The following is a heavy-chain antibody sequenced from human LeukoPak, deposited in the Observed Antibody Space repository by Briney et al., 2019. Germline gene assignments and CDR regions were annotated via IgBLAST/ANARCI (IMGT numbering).Heavy chain of an antibody. D-gene: IGHD4-17*01. Sequence: GGSLRLSCAASGFTFSSYWMHWVRQVPGKGLVWVSRINSDGSSTNYADSVKGRFTISRDNAKNTLSLEMNSLRAEDTAVYYCATGDGDSRYYFDSWGQGTQVTVSS. J-gene: IGHJ4*02. V-gene: IGHV3-74*01. CDR2: INSDGSST. CDR3: ATGDGDSRYYFDS. CDR1: GFTFSSYW.